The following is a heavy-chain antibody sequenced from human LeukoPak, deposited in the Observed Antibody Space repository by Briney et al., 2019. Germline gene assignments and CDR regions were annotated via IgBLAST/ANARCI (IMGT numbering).Heavy chain of an antibody. Sequence: SETLSLTCAVSGSSISSGYYWGWLRQPPGTGLEWVGSIYHSGSTYYNPSLKSRVTISVDKSKNQFSLKLSSVTAADTAVYYCASLPVGDWFDPWGQGTLVTVSS. CDR3: ASLPVGDWFDP. D-gene: IGHD2-8*02. V-gene: IGHV4-38-2*01. CDR1: GSSISSGYY. J-gene: IGHJ5*02. CDR2: IYHSGST.